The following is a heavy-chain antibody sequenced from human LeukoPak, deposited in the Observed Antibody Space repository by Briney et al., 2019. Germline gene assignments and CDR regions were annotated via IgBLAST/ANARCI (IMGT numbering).Heavy chain of an antibody. CDR3: VRQSRIFGVTRPGYMDV. V-gene: IGHV4-39*01. CDR1: GGSINTNTFF. Sequence: PSESLSLTCGVSGGSINTNTFFWGWIRRPPGKGLEWIGNVFYSGDTMYNPSLKSRVTMSIDTSKSQFSLSLSSVTAADTAMYWCVRQSRIFGVTRPGYMDVWGKGIMVSVSS. D-gene: IGHD3-3*01. J-gene: IGHJ6*03. CDR2: VFYSGDT.